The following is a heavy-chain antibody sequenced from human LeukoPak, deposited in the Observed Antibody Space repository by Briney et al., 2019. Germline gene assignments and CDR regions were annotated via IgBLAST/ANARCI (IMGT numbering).Heavy chain of an antibody. D-gene: IGHD5-24*01. CDR3: ARDRYGDGFAHFDY. Sequence: ASVKVSCKASGYTFTSYAMHWVRQAPGQGLEWMGWITPSGGTNYPQKFQGRVAITRDTSIATAYMDLSRLTSDDTAVYYCARDRYGDGFAHFDYWGQGALVTVSS. V-gene: IGHV1-2*02. CDR1: GYTFTSYA. CDR2: ITPSGGT. J-gene: IGHJ4*02.